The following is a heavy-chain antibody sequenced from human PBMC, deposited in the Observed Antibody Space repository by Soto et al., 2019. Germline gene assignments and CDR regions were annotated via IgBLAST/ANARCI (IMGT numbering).Heavy chain of an antibody. J-gene: IGHJ4*02. CDR2: ISGSGRTI. CDR1: GFTFSNYS. D-gene: IGHD2-21*01. Sequence: EVRLVESGGGLVQPGGSLRLSCAASGFTFSNYSMNWVRQAPGKGLECISYISGSGRTIYYADSVKGRFTIPRDNAKNSLYLQMSSLRAEDTAVYYCVRVSMVVPSHYWGQGTLVTVSS. V-gene: IGHV3-48*01. CDR3: VRVSMVVPSHY.